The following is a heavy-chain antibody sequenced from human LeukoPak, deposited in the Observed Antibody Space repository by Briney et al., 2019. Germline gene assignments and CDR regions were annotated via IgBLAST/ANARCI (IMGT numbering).Heavy chain of an antibody. CDR3: ARDRRNILTGFVY. Sequence: GASVKVSCKASGYTFTGYYMHWVRQAPGQGLEWMGRINPNSGGTNYAQKFQGRVTMTRDTSISTAYMKLSRLRSDDTAVYYCARDRRNILTGFVYWGQGTLVTVSS. D-gene: IGHD3-9*01. CDR1: GYTFTGYY. V-gene: IGHV1-2*06. CDR2: INPNSGGT. J-gene: IGHJ4*02.